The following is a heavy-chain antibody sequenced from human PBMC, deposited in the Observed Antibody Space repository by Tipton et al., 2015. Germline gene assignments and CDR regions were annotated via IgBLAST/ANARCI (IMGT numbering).Heavy chain of an antibody. CDR1: GFNFEAYA. J-gene: IGHJ4*02. V-gene: IGHV3-9*01. D-gene: IGHD3-9*01. Sequence: SLRLSCVASGFNFEAYAIHWVRQAPGKGLEWVSGISWNSGSLGYADSVKGRFTISRDNAKNSLYLQMDSLGPEDTALYYCACHDYDLLTRDYQTVDYWGQGTVVTVSS. CDR3: ACHDYDLLTRDYQTVDY. CDR2: ISWNSGSL.